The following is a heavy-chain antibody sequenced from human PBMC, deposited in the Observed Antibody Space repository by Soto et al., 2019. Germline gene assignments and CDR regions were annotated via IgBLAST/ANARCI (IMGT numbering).Heavy chain of an antibody. CDR3: ARDLSSGGDLYGMDV. D-gene: IGHD3-10*01. Sequence: SVKVSCKASGGTFSSYAISWVRQAPGQGLEWMGGIIPIFGTANYAQKFQGRVTITADKSTSTAYMELSSLRSEDTAVYYCARDLSSGGDLYGMDVWGQGTTVTVSS. CDR2: IIPIFGTA. J-gene: IGHJ6*02. V-gene: IGHV1-69*06. CDR1: GGTFSSYA.